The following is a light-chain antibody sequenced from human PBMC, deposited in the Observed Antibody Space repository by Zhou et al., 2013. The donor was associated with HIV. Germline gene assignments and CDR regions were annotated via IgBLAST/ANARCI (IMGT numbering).Light chain of an antibody. V-gene: IGLV2-18*02. CDR1: SSDVGSYNR. Sequence: QSALTQPASVSGSPGQSIAISCTGTSSDVGSYNRVSWYQQSPGTGPKLMIYEVSNRPSGVPDRFSGSKSGNTASLTVSGLQAEDESDYYCGSYAGSSIWIFGGGTKLTVL. CDR3: GSYAGSSIWI. J-gene: IGLJ2*01. CDR2: EVS.